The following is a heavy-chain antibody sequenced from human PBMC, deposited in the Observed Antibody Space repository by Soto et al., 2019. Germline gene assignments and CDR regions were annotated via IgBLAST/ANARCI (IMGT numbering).Heavy chain of an antibody. CDR3: ARDHTLTRSYGPAYNWFDP. Sequence: QVQLQESGPGLVKPSETLSLTCTVSGGSISSYYWSWIRQPPGKGLEWIGYIYYSGSTNYNPSLKSRVTISVDTSKNQFSLKLSSVTAADTAVYYCARDHTLTRSYGPAYNWFDPWGQGTLVTVSS. V-gene: IGHV4-59*01. D-gene: IGHD5-18*01. CDR1: GGSISSYY. CDR2: IYYSGST. J-gene: IGHJ5*02.